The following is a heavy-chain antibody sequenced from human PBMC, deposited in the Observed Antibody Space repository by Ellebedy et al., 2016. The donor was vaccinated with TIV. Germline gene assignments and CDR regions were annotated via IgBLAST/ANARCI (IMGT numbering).Heavy chain of an antibody. CDR1: GYTLTELS. CDR3: ATERGSYYGMDV. Sequence: ASVKVSXXVSGYTLTELSMHWVRQAPGKGLEWMGGFDPEDGETIYAQKFQGRVTMTEDTSTDTAYMELSSLRSEDTAVYYCATERGSYYGMDVWGQGTTVTVSS. J-gene: IGHJ6*02. V-gene: IGHV1-24*01. D-gene: IGHD1-26*01. CDR2: FDPEDGET.